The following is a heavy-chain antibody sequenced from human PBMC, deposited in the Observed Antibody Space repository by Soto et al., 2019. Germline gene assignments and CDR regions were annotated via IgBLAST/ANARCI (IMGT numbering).Heavy chain of an antibody. J-gene: IGHJ4*02. CDR3: ARTQGGFLDY. D-gene: IGHD1-26*01. Sequence: GGSLRLSCADSGLTFSDYYMSWIRQAPGKGLEWVSYISSSSSYTNYADSVKGRFTISRDNAKSSLYLQMNSLRAEDTAVYYCARTQGGFLDYWGQGTLVTVSS. CDR2: ISSSSSYT. V-gene: IGHV3-11*06. CDR1: GLTFSDYY.